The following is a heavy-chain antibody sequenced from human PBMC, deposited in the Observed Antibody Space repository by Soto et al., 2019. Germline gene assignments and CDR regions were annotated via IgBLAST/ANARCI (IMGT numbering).Heavy chain of an antibody. CDR2: ISGSGGST. Sequence: PGGSLRLSCAASGFTFSSYAMSWVRQAPGKGLEWVSAISGSGGSTYYADSVKGRFTISRDNYKNTLYLQMNSLRAEDTAVYYCAKRYYDFWSGTKGNFDYWGQGNPVTVSS. CDR1: GFTFSSYA. V-gene: IGHV3-23*01. CDR3: AKRYYDFWSGTKGNFDY. J-gene: IGHJ4*02. D-gene: IGHD3-3*01.